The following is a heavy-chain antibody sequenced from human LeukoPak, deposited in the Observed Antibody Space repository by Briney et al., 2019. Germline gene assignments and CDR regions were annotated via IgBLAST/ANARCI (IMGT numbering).Heavy chain of an antibody. D-gene: IGHD3-22*01. J-gene: IGHJ4*02. CDR3: ARDRTPPIVVSMGYYFDY. Sequence: PGGSLRLSCAASGFTFSSYAMSWVRQAPGKGLEWVSAISGSGGSTYYADSVKGRFTISRDNSKNTLYLQMNSLRAEDTAVYYCARDRTPPIVVSMGYYFDYWGQGTLVTVSS. CDR1: GFTFSSYA. CDR2: ISGSGGST. V-gene: IGHV3-23*01.